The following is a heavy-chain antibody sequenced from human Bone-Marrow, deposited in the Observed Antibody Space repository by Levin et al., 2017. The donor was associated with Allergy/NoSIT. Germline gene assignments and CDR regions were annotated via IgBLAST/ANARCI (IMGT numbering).Heavy chain of an antibody. CDR1: GGTFRRYT. D-gene: IGHD3-10*01. Sequence: KVSCKASGGTFRRYTISWVRQAPGQGLEWMGRVIPLLRRSNYAQRFQGRVTITADESTSTIYMDLTSLRSDDTAVYYCARDRLFGSGPGGMDVWGKGTTV. J-gene: IGHJ6*04. CDR2: VIPLLRRS. V-gene: IGHV1-69*08. CDR3: ARDRLFGSGPGGMDV.